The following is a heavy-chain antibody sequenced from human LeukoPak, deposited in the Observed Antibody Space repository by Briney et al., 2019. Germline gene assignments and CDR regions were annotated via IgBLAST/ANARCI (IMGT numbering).Heavy chain of an antibody. D-gene: IGHD6-13*01. CDR3: ARARTIAADDY. CDR2: INPSGGST. V-gene: IGHV1-46*03. J-gene: IGHJ4*02. CDR1: GYTFTSYY. Sequence: ASVKVSCKASGYTFTSYYMHWVRQAPGQGLEWMGIINPSGGSTSYAQKFQGRVTMTRDTSTSTVYMELSSLRSEDTAVYCCARARTIAADDYWGQGTLVTVSS.